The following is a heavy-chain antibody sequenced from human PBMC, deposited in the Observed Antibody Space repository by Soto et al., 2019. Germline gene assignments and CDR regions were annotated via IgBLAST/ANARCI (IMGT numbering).Heavy chain of an antibody. CDR2: MYFGGSF. CDR3: ARSYFDFSGFAVDP. J-gene: IGHJ5*02. CDR1: GASVSTGY. Sequence: SETLSLTCTVSGASVSTGYWSWIRQPPGKGLEWIGFMYFGGSFNYNPSLTSRVTISVDTSKNQFSLKVTSVTAADTAVYYCARSYFDFSGFAVDPWGQGTLVTVSS. V-gene: IGHV4-59*02. D-gene: IGHD1-26*01.